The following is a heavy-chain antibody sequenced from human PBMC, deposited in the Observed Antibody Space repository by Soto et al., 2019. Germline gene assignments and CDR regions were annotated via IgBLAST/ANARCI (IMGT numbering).Heavy chain of an antibody. V-gene: IGHV4-4*07. CDR1: GADINTYS. Sequence: SETLSLTCSVSGADINTYSWTWIRQPPGKGLEWIGRIYTSASINYNPSLRGRVTLSVDTSTNQVSLKLASVTAADTAVYYCARDREAGYNFYYGMDVWGQGTTVTVSS. CDR3: ARDREAGYNFYYGMDV. D-gene: IGHD6-19*01. CDR2: IYTSASI. J-gene: IGHJ6*02.